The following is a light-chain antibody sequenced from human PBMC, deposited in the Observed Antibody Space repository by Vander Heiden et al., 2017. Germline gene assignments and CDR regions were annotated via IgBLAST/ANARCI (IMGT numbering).Light chain of an antibody. CDR1: QSLSRNF. V-gene: IGKV3-20*01. CDR2: GAS. Sequence: NVLTQSPGTLSLSPGQRATLSCRASQSLSRNFLAWYQQKPGQSPRLLIYGASNRAAGTPDRFSGSGSGTAFTLTISRLEPEDIAVYFCQLDDKLPLTFGGGTKVDIK. CDR3: QLDDKLPLT. J-gene: IGKJ4*01.